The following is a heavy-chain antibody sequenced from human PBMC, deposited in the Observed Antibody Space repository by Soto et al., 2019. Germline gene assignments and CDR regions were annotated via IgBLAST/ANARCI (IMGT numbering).Heavy chain of an antibody. CDR3: AKDLGHCSSTTCYLHY. CDR2: ISASGIST. Sequence: EVQLLESGGGLVQPGGSLRLSCAASGFTFSSYAMSWVRQAPGKGLERVSAISASGISTYFADSVKGRFTISRDNSKNLVYLQMNSLRVEDTAVYYCAKDLGHCSSTTCYLHYWGQGTLVTVSS. V-gene: IGHV3-23*01. J-gene: IGHJ4*02. CDR1: GFTFSSYA. D-gene: IGHD2-2*01.